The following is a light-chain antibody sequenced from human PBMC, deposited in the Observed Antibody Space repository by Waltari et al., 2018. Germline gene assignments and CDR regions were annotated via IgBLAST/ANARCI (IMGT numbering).Light chain of an antibody. Sequence: QLVLTQSPSASASLGASVKLTCTLSSGHSSNIIACHQQQPEKGPRYLMKVNSDGSHSKGDEIPDRFSGSSSGAERYLTISSVQSEDEADYYCQTGGHDTWVFGGGTKLTVL. CDR2: VNSDGSH. V-gene: IGLV4-69*01. CDR1: SGHSSNI. J-gene: IGLJ3*02. CDR3: QTGGHDTWV.